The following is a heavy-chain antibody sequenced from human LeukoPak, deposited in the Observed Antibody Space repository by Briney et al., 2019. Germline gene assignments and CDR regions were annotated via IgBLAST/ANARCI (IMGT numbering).Heavy chain of an antibody. CDR1: RGTFSSYA. J-gene: IGHJ4*02. CDR2: IIPIFGTA. V-gene: IGHV1-69*06. Sequence: ASVKVSCKASRGTFSSYAISWVRQAPGQGLEWMGGIIPIFGTANYAQKFQGRVTITADKSTSTAYMELSSLRSEDTAVYYCARDLTDYYGSGSSPFDYWGQGTLVTVPS. D-gene: IGHD3-10*01. CDR3: ARDLTDYYGSGSSPFDY.